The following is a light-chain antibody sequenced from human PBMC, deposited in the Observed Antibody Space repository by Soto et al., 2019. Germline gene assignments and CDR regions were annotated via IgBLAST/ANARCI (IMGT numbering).Light chain of an antibody. V-gene: IGLV2-14*01. J-gene: IGLJ3*02. CDR3: SSYTTSSTLV. CDR2: EVR. CDR1: SSDVGAYNY. Sequence: QSALTQPASVSGSPGQSITISCTGSSSDVGAYNYVSWYQQRPGKAPKLMICEVRNRPSGVSNRFSGSKSGNTASLTISGLQAEDEADYYCSSYTTSSTLVFGGGPKLTVL.